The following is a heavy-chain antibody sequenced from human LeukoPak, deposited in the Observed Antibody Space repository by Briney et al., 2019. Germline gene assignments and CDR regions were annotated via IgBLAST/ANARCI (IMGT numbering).Heavy chain of an antibody. J-gene: IGHJ4*02. V-gene: IGHV3-48*03. CDR2: ISSSGTTI. Sequence: GGSLRLSCAASGFTFSSYEMNWVRQAPGKGLEWLSCISSSGTTIKYADSVKGRFTISRDNAKNSLYLQVNSLRAEDTAVYYCARIMITVTTSDYWGQGTLSPSPQ. CDR1: GFTFSSYE. D-gene: IGHD4-17*01. CDR3: ARIMITVTTSDY.